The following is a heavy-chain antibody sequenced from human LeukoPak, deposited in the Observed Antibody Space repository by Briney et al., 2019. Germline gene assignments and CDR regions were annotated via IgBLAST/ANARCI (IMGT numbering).Heavy chain of an antibody. CDR1: GYAFRTQG. J-gene: IGHJ5*02. Sequence: WASVKASCKPSGYAFRTQGIAWVRQAPGQGLEWMGWINPYNGDRKYAGKFQGRLTMTTDTSTSTAYMELRSLRSDDTAVYFCARSGDGNWRDPWGQGTLVTVSS. V-gene: IGHV1-18*01. CDR2: INPYNGDR. D-gene: IGHD4-17*01. CDR3: ARSGDGNWRDP.